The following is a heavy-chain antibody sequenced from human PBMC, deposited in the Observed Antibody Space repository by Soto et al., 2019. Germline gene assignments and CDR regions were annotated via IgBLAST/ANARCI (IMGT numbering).Heavy chain of an antibody. Sequence: GASVKVSCKASRYTFTYRYLHWVRQAPRQALEWMGWITPFNGNTNYAQKFQDRVTITRDRSMSTAYMELSSLRSGDTAMYYCAATKLDGPSWNAFDIWGQGTMVTVSS. CDR1: RYTFTYRY. V-gene: IGHV1-45*02. D-gene: IGHD1-1*01. CDR3: AATKLDGPSWNAFDI. J-gene: IGHJ3*02. CDR2: ITPFNGNT.